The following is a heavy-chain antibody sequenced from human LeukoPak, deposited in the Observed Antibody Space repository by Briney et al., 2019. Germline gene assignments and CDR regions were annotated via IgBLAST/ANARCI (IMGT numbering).Heavy chain of an antibody. CDR2: MNPNSGNT. CDR3: AREMPSSLGEEIDY. Sequence: ASVKVSCKASGYTFTSYDINWVRQATGQGLEWMGWMNPNSGNTGYAQKFQGRVTMTRNTSISTAYMELSSLRSEDTAVYYCAREMPSSLGEEIDYWGQGTLVTVSS. J-gene: IGHJ4*02. CDR1: GYTFTSYD. V-gene: IGHV1-8*01. D-gene: IGHD3-10*01.